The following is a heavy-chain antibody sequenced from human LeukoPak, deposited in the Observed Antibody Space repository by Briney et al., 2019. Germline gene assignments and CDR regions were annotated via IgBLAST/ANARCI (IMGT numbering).Heavy chain of an antibody. V-gene: IGHV3-30*02. CDR3: AKDLSGSGTRIGACDY. J-gene: IGHJ4*02. CDR1: GFTFSSYG. D-gene: IGHD3-10*01. CDR2: IRYDGSNK. Sequence: PGGSLRLSCAASGFTFSSYGMHWVRQAPGKGLEWVAFIRYDGSNKYYADSVKGRFTISRDNSKNTLYLQMNSLRAEDTAVYYCAKDLSGSGTRIGACDYWGQGTLVTVSS.